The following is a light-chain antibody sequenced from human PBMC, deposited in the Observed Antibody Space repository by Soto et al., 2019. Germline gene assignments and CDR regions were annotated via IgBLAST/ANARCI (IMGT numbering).Light chain of an antibody. CDR3: QQYESTPPT. Sequence: DIVMTQSPDSLAVSLGERATINCKSSQSVLYSSNNKNYLAWYQQRQGQPPKLLIYCASTRESGVPDRFSGSGSGTDFTLTITSLQAEDVAVYYCQQYESTPPTFGQGTKLEIK. CDR1: QSVLYSSNNKNY. CDR2: CAS. J-gene: IGKJ2*01. V-gene: IGKV4-1*01.